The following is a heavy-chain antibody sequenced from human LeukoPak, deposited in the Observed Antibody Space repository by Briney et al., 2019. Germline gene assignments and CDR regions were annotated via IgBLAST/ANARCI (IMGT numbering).Heavy chain of an antibody. CDR1: GYTFTGCY. CDR2: INPNSGGT. CDR3: ARERDYGDPNFDY. Sequence: ASVKVSCKASGYTFTGCYMHWVRQAPGQGLEWMGWINPNSGGTNYAQKFQGWVTMTRDTSISTAYMELSRLRSDDTAVYYCARERDYGDPNFDYWGQGTLVTVSS. D-gene: IGHD4-17*01. V-gene: IGHV1-2*04. J-gene: IGHJ4*02.